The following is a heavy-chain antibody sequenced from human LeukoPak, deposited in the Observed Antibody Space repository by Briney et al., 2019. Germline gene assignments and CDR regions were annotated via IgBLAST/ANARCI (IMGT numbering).Heavy chain of an antibody. CDR2: IGTAGDT. V-gene: IGHV3-13*01. CDR1: GFTFSSYD. Sequence: PGGSLRLSCAASGFTFSSYDMHWVRQATGKGLEWVSAIGTAGDTYYPGSVKGRFTISRENAKNSLYLQMNSLRAGDTAVYYCARGGSYGDYVGFDYWGQGTLVTVSS. CDR3: ARGGSYGDYVGFDY. J-gene: IGHJ4*02. D-gene: IGHD4-17*01.